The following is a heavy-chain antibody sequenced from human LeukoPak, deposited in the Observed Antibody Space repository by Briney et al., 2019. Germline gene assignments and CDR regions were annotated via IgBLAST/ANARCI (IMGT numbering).Heavy chain of an antibody. D-gene: IGHD6-19*01. V-gene: IGHV3-48*03. CDR1: GFTFRNYE. CDR3: ARVGSGWGLDY. CDR2: ISSSGTTT. J-gene: IGHJ4*02. Sequence: GGSLRLSCAASGFTFRNYEMNWVRQAPGKGLEWVSYISSSGTTTYYADSVKGRFTISRDNARNSLYPQMNTLRAEDTAVYYCARVGSGWGLDYWGQGTLVTVSS.